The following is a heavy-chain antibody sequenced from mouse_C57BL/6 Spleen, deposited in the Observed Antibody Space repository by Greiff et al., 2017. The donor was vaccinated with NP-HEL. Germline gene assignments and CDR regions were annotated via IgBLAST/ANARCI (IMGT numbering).Heavy chain of an antibody. CDR2: FHPYNDDT. Sequence: QVQLKESGAELVKPGASVKMSCKASGYTFTTYPIEWMKQNHGKSLEWIGNFHPYNDDTKYNEKFKGKATLTVEKSSSTVYLELSRLTSDDSAVYYCARARGPRGDYAMDYWGQGTSVTVSS. J-gene: IGHJ4*01. V-gene: IGHV1-47*01. CDR3: ARARGPRGDYAMDY. CDR1: GYTFTTYP. D-gene: IGHD6-1*01.